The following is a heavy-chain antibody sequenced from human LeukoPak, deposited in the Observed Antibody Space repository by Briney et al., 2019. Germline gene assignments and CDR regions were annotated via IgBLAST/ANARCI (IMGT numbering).Heavy chain of an antibody. D-gene: IGHD3-10*01. J-gene: IGHJ4*02. CDR2: INHSGST. CDR3: ARGRGSLPWFEELFARKYYFDY. Sequence: SETLSLTCAVYGGSFSGYYWSWIRQPPGKGLEWIGEINHSGSTNYNPSLKSRVTISVDTSKNQFSLKLSSVTAADTAVYYCARGRGSLPWFEELFARKYYFDYWGQGTLVTVSS. V-gene: IGHV4-34*01. CDR1: GGSFSGYY.